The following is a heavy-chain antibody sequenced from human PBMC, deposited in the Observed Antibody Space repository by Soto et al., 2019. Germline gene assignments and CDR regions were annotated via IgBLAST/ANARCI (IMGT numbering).Heavy chain of an antibody. V-gene: IGHV3-30*18. J-gene: IGHJ1*01. D-gene: IGHD5-12*01. Sequence: LRLSCAASGFTFSSYGMHWVRQAPGKGLEWVAVISYDGSNKYYADSVKGRFTISRDNSKNTLYLQMNSLRAEDTAVYYCAKDFYSDITTVQHWGQGTLVTVSS. CDR3: AKDFYSDITTVQH. CDR2: ISYDGSNK. CDR1: GFTFSSYG.